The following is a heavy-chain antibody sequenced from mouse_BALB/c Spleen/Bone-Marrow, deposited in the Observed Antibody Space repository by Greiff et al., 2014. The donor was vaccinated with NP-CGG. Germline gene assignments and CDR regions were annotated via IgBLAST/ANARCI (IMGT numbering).Heavy chain of an antibody. CDR3: ARGEDYDDYYAMDY. V-gene: IGHV2-6-7*01. D-gene: IGHD2-4*01. J-gene: IGHJ4*01. CDR1: GFSLTGYG. Sequence: VKLMVSXPGLVAPSQSLSITCTVSGFSLTGYGVNWVRQPPGKGLEWLGMIWGDGSTDYNSALKSRLSISKDNSKSQVFLKMNSLQTDDTARYYCARGEDYDDYYAMDYWGQGTSVTVSS. CDR2: IWGDGST.